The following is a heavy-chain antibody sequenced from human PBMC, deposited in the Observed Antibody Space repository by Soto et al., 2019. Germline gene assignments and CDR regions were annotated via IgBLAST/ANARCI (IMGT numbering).Heavy chain of an antibody. Sequence: QVQLQESGPGLVKPSQTLSLTCTVSGGSISSGGYYWSWIRQHPGKGLEWIGYIYYSGSTYYNPSLKSRVTISVDTSKNQFSMKLSSVTAADTAVYYCASSYCSGGSCYGMDVWGQGTTVTVSS. CDR3: ASSYCSGGSCYGMDV. CDR2: IYYSGST. CDR1: GGSISSGGYY. J-gene: IGHJ6*02. V-gene: IGHV4-31*03. D-gene: IGHD2-15*01.